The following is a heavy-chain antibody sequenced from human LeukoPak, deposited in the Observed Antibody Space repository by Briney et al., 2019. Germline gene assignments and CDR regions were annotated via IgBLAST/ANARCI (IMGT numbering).Heavy chain of an antibody. CDR2: IIPIFGTA. CDR3: ARGPNPNYYDSSGYTY. J-gene: IGHJ4*02. Sequence: SVKVSCKASGGTFSSYAISWVRQAPGQGLEWMGGIIPIFGTASYAQKFQGRVTITTDESTSTAYMELSSLRSEDTAVYYCARGPNPNYYDSSGYTYWGQGTLVTVSS. D-gene: IGHD3-22*01. CDR1: GGTFSSYA. V-gene: IGHV1-69*05.